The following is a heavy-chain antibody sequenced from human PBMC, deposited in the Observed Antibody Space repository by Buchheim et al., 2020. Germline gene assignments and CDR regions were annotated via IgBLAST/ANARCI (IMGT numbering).Heavy chain of an antibody. D-gene: IGHD3-22*01. CDR2: MNPDSGNT. CDR3: ARGVVRDSSGYYSNIFDY. CDR1: GYTFTSYD. J-gene: IGHJ4*02. Sequence: QVQLVQSGAEVKKPGASVKVSCKASGYTFTSYDIDWVRQATGQGLEYMGWMNPDSGNTGIAQKFQGRVTMTRDTSIRTAYMELSSLTTDDTAVYYCARGVVRDSSGYYSNIFDYWGQGTL. V-gene: IGHV1-8*01.